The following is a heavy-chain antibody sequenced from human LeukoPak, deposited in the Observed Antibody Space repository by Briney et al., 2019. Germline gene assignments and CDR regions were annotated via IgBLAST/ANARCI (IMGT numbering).Heavy chain of an antibody. CDR2: ITTGVSTT. J-gene: IGHJ4*02. CDR1: GFTFTSYN. V-gene: IGHV3-74*03. CDR3: ARGYYGDPVAFDY. D-gene: IGHD3-10*01. Sequence: GGSLRLSCAASGFTFTSYNMHWVRQVSGKGLVWVSRITTGVSTTMYADSVKGRFTISRDNAKNTVNLQMSSLRAEDTAIYYCARGYYGDPVAFDYWGQGTLVTVSS.